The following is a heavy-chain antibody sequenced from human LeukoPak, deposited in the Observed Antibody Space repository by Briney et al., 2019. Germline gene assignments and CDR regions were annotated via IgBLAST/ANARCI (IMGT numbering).Heavy chain of an antibody. D-gene: IGHD3-16*01. CDR3: ARSILTGEDN. J-gene: IGHJ4*02. Sequence: PSETLSLTCTVSGGSISSYYWSWIRQPPGKGLEWIGYIYYSGSTNYNPSLKSRVTISVDTSKNQFSLKLSSVTAADTAVYCCARSILTGEDNWGQGTLVTVSS. CDR2: IYYSGST. V-gene: IGHV4-59*01. CDR1: GGSISSYY.